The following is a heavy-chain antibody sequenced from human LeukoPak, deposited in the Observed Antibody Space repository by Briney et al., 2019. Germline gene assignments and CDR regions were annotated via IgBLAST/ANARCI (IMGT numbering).Heavy chain of an antibody. V-gene: IGHV3-21*01. CDR2: ISSSSSYI. D-gene: IGHD2-15*01. CDR3: ARDGNSVVAATLYAFDI. Sequence: GGSLRLSCAASGFTFSSYWMSWVRQAPGKGLEWVSSISSSSSYIYYADSVKGRFTISRDNAKNSLYLQMNSLRAEDTAVYYCARDGNSVVAATLYAFDIWGQGTMVTVSS. CDR1: GFTFSSYW. J-gene: IGHJ3*02.